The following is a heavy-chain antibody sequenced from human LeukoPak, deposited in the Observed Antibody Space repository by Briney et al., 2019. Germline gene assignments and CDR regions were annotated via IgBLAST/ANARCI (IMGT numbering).Heavy chain of an antibody. J-gene: IGHJ1*01. CDR2: IRNKANNYAT. Sequence: GGSLKLSCAASGFTFSGSAVHWVRQASGKGLEWVGRIRNKANNYATSYAASVKGRFTVSRDDSKNTAYLQMNSLQTEDTAVYYCTNYDSSGPAFQHWGQGTLVTVSS. CDR1: GFTFSGSA. V-gene: IGHV3-73*01. CDR3: TNYDSSGPAFQH. D-gene: IGHD3-22*01.